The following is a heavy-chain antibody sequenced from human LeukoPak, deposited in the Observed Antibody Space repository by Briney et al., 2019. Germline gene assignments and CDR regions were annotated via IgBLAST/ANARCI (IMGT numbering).Heavy chain of an antibody. Sequence: GESLKISCETSGYTFRSNWIAWVRQVPGKGLEWMGIIYPGDSDTKYSPSFEGQVTISVDKSISTAYLQWSSLKASDTAMYYCVRHQPPGEQHLLNWGQGTLVTVSA. J-gene: IGHJ4*02. CDR1: GYTFRSNW. CDR3: VRHQPPGEQHLLN. CDR2: IYPGDSDT. D-gene: IGHD3-16*01. V-gene: IGHV5-51*01.